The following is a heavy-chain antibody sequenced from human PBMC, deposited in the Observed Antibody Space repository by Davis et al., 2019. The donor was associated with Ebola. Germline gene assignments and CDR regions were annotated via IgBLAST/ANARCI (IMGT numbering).Heavy chain of an antibody. D-gene: IGHD3-3*01. V-gene: IGHV4-31*03. J-gene: IGHJ6*02. Sequence: SETLSLTCTVSSGSISSGGFYWSWIRQHPGKGLEWIGYIYYSGSTYYNPSLKSRVTISIYTSKNQFSLNLSAVTAADTAVYYCARGGTYYDFWSSFPRGGLGVWGQGTTVTVSS. CDR2: IYYSGST. CDR1: SGSISSGGFY. CDR3: ARGGTYYDFWSSFPRGGLGV.